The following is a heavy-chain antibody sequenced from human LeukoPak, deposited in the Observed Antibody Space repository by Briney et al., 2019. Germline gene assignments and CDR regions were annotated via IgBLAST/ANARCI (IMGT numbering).Heavy chain of an antibody. CDR3: ARDRGRYCSGGSCYLIRAFDI. CDR2: ISGSGGTT. V-gene: IGHV3-23*01. CDR1: GFTFSSYG. D-gene: IGHD2-15*01. J-gene: IGHJ3*02. Sequence: GGSLRLSCAASGFTFSSYGMTWVRQAPGKGLEWVSSISGSGGTTFYADSVKGRFTISRDNSKNTLSLQMNSLRAEDTAVYYCARDRGRYCSGGSCYLIRAFDIWGQGTMVTVSS.